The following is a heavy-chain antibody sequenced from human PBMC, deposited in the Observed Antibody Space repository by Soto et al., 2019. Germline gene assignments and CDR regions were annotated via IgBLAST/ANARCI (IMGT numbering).Heavy chain of an antibody. CDR1: GGSISSYW. J-gene: IGHJ4*02. Sequence: QVQLQESGPGLVKPSETLSLTCTVSGGSISSYWWSWIRQPPGKGLEWIGGIYYIGSTNYNPSLTSRVTMSVDTSKNQISLILTSVTAADTAVYYCASYVQRASIDYWGQGTLVTVSS. D-gene: IGHD1-1*01. V-gene: IGHV4-59*01. CDR3: ASYVQRASIDY. CDR2: IYYIGST.